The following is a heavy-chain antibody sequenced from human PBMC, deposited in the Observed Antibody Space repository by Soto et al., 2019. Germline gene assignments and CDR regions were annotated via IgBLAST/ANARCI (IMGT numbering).Heavy chain of an antibody. CDR3: ARDIASYAYGEGY. Sequence: GTLALTCTVSGGSINSYCWSWIRQPAGKGLEWIGRVYPSGTTDYNPSLNSRATMSVETSKNQFSPKLSSVTAADTAVYYCARDIASYAYGEGYWGQGIQVTSPQ. CDR2: VYPSGTT. V-gene: IGHV4-4*07. CDR1: GGSINSYC. J-gene: IGHJ4*02. D-gene: IGHD2-21*01.